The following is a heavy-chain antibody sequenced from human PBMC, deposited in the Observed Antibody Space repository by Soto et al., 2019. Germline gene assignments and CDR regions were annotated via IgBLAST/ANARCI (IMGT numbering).Heavy chain of an antibody. V-gene: IGHV4-59*12. Sequence: SETLSLTCTVSGGPISSYYWSWIRQPPGKGLEWIGYIYYSGSINSNPSLKSRVTMSVDTSKNQFSLKLSSVTAADTAVYYCAKEKISTSCCNWFDPWGQGTLVTVSS. CDR3: AKEKISTSCCNWFDP. J-gene: IGHJ5*02. CDR2: IYYSGSI. CDR1: GGPISSYY. D-gene: IGHD2-2*01.